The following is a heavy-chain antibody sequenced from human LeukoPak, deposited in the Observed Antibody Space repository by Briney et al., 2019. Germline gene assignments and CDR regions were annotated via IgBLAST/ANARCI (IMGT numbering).Heavy chain of an antibody. D-gene: IGHD4-17*01. CDR1: GXTFSSYA. CDR2: IIPIFGTA. V-gene: IGHV1-69*05. CDR3: AREYGNWFDP. J-gene: IGHJ5*02. Sequence: CXXXGXTFSSYAXXWVXQASXQXXEWMGGIIPIFGTANYAQKFQGRVTITTDESTSTAYMELSSLRSEDTAVYYCAREYGNWFDPWGQGTLVTVSS.